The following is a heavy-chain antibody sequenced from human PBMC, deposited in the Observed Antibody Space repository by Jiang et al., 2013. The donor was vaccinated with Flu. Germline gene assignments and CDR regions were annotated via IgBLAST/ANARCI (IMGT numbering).Heavy chain of an antibody. V-gene: IGHV1-3*01. D-gene: IGHD3-10*01. J-gene: IGHJ4*02. Sequence: EVKKPGASVKVSCKASGYTFTSYAMHWVRQAPGQRLEWMGWINAGNGNTKYSQKFQGRVTITRDTSASTAYMELSSLRSEDTAVYYCARDGDITMVRGVNYFDYWGQGTLVTVSS. CDR2: INAGNGNT. CDR1: GYTFTSYA. CDR3: ARDGDITMVRGVNYFDY.